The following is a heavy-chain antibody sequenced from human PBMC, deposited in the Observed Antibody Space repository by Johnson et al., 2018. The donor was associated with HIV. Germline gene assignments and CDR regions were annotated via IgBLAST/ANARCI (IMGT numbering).Heavy chain of an antibody. V-gene: IGHV3-23*04. J-gene: IGHJ3*02. Sequence: VQLVESGGGLVQPGGSLRLSCAASGFTFSSYAMSWVRQAPGKGLEWVSAISGSGGSTYYADSVKGRFTISRDNSKNTLYQQMTSLRAEDTAVYYCARGEGGTYLPDAFDIWGQGTMVTVSS. CDR1: GFTFSSYA. D-gene: IGHD1-26*01. CDR2: ISGSGGST. CDR3: ARGEGGTYLPDAFDI.